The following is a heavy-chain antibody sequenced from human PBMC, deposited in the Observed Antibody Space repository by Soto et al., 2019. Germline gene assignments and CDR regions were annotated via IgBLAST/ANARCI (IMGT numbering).Heavy chain of an antibody. CDR3: ARNIAAAGTAKFPEYDYAMDV. CDR1: GGSFSGYY. D-gene: IGHD6-13*01. Sequence: QVQLQQWGAGLLKPSETLSLTCAVYGGSFSGYYWSWIRQPPGKGLEWIGEINHSGSINYNPSLKSRVTISLDTSNNQFSLKLSSVTAADTAVYFCARNIAAAGTAKFPEYDYAMDVWGQGTTVTVSS. CDR2: INHSGSI. J-gene: IGHJ6*02. V-gene: IGHV4-34*01.